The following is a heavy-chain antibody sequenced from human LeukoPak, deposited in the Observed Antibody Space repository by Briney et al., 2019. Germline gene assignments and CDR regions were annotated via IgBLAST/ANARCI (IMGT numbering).Heavy chain of an antibody. CDR1: GYTFTSYG. CDR3: AIRDAAGTIAVAGTVDY. Sequence: ASVKVSCKASGYTFTSYGISWVRQAPGQGLEWMGWISAYNGNTNYAQKLQGRVTMTTDTSTSTAYMELRSLRSDDTAVYYCAIRDAAGTIAVAGTVDYWGQGTLVTVSS. CDR2: ISAYNGNT. D-gene: IGHD6-19*01. J-gene: IGHJ4*02. V-gene: IGHV1-18*01.